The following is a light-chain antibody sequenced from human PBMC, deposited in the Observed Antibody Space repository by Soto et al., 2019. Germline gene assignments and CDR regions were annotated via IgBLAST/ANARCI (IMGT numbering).Light chain of an antibody. Sequence: EIVLTPAPATLSLYPGERATLSCRASQTVSRYLDWYQQKPGQAPRLLIYDASNRATGIPARFSGSGSGTDFTLTISSLEPEDFAVYYCQQRSNWPPITFGQETRLEIK. V-gene: IGKV3-11*01. CDR2: DAS. CDR3: QQRSNWPPIT. CDR1: QTVSRY. J-gene: IGKJ5*01.